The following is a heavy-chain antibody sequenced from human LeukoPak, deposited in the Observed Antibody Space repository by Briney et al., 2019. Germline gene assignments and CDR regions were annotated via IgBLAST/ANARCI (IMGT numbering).Heavy chain of an antibody. J-gene: IGHJ4*02. CDR2: IYYSGST. CDR3: ASDLQTYFDY. CDR1: GGSISSSSYY. Sequence: SETLSLTCSVSGGSISSSSYYWGWIRQPPGKGLEWIGSIYYSGSTYYNPSLKSRVTISVDTSKNQFSLKLSSVTAADTAVYYCASDLQTYFDYWGQGTLVTVSS. V-gene: IGHV4-39*07.